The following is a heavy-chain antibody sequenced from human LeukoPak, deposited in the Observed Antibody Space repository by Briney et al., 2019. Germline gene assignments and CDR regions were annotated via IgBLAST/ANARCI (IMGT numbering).Heavy chain of an antibody. J-gene: IGHJ3*02. CDR3: ARLQLVRAFDI. CDR2: ISSNGGST. V-gene: IGHV3-64*01. Sequence: GGSLRLSCAASGFTFSSYAMHWVRQAPGKGLEYVSAISSNGGSTYYASSVKGRFTISRDNSKNTLYLQMGSLRAEDMAVYYCARLQLVRAFDIWGQGTMVTVSS. D-gene: IGHD6-13*01. CDR1: GFTFSSYA.